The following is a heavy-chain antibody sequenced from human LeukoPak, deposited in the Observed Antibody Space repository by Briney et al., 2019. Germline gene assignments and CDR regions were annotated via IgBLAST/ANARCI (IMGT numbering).Heavy chain of an antibody. CDR1: GGSISSYY. Sequence: SETLSLTCTVSGGSISSYYWSWIRQPAGKGLEWIGRIYTSGSTNYNPSLKSRVTMSVDTSKNQFSLKLSSVTAADTAVYYCARDLSGTDFWSGYYTVNWFDPWGQGTLVTVSS. D-gene: IGHD3-3*01. V-gene: IGHV4-4*07. CDR3: ARDLSGTDFWSGYYTVNWFDP. J-gene: IGHJ5*02. CDR2: IYTSGST.